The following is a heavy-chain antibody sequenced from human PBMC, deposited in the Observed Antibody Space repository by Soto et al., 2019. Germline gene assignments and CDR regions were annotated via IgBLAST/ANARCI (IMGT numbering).Heavy chain of an antibody. CDR2: IIPIFGTA. V-gene: IGHV1-69*01. CDR1: GGTFSSYA. J-gene: IGHJ6*02. D-gene: IGHD4-17*01. CDR3: ARDASYYGGKGVEYYYYGMDV. Sequence: QVQLVQSGAEVKKPGSSVKVSCKASGGTFSSYAISWVRQAPGQGLEWMGGIIPIFGTANYAQKFHGRVTITADESTSTAYMELSSLRSEDTAVYYCARDASYYGGKGVEYYYYGMDVWGQGTTVTVSS.